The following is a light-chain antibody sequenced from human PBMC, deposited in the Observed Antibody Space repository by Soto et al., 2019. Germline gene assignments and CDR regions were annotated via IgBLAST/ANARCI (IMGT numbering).Light chain of an antibody. Sequence: DIQMTQSPSTLSASVGDRVTITCRASQSISGLLAWYQQKPGKAPKLLIYKASGLESGVPSRFSGSGSGTEFTLTINGLQPDDFATYYCQQYNTSWTFGQGTRWIS. V-gene: IGKV1-5*03. CDR2: KAS. J-gene: IGKJ1*01. CDR3: QQYNTSWT. CDR1: QSISGL.